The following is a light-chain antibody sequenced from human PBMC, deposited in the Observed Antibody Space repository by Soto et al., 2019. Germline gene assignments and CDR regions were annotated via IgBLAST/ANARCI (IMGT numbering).Light chain of an antibody. Sequence: DIQMTQSPSTLSASVGDRVTITCRASQSIDTALAWYQQKPGKAPNLLIYRASNLESGVPSRFSGSGSGTEFTLAISSLQPDDFATYYCQQYRRFLTFGQGTKLELK. CDR3: QQYRRFLT. CDR2: RAS. V-gene: IGKV1-5*03. J-gene: IGKJ2*01. CDR1: QSIDTA.